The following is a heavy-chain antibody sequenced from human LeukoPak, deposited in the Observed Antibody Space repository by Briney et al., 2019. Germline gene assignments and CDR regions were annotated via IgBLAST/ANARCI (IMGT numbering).Heavy chain of an antibody. V-gene: IGHV5-51*01. J-gene: IGHJ4*02. CDR3: ARSPPLLEWLPYYFDY. CDR2: IYPGDSDT. Sequence: GESLKISCKGSGYSFTSYWIGWVRQMPGKGLEWMGIIYPGDSDTSYSPSFQGQVTISADKSISTAYLQWSSLKASDTAMYYCARSPPLLEWLPYYFDYWGQGTLVTVSS. CDR1: GYSFTSYW. D-gene: IGHD3-3*01.